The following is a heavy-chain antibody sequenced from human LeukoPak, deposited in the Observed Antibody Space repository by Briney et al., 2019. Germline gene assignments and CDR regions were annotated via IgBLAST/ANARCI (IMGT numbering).Heavy chain of an antibody. Sequence: ASVKVSCKTSGYTFTNYAMNWVRQAPGQGLEWMGWINPNTGNPAYAQGFTGRFVFSLDTSVSTAYLQISSLEAEDTAVYYCARAIMHLGELSLPSYWGQGTLVTVSS. CDR2: INPNTGNP. CDR3: ARAIMHLGELSLPSY. CDR1: GYTFTNYA. J-gene: IGHJ4*02. V-gene: IGHV7-4-1*02. D-gene: IGHD3-16*02.